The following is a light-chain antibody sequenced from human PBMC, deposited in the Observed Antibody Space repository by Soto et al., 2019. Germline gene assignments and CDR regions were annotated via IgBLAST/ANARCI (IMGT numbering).Light chain of an antibody. CDR1: SSDVGGYNY. Sequence: QSALTQPASVSGSPGQSIAISCTGTSSDVGGYNYVSWYQQHPGKAPKLMIHEVSNRPSGISDRFSGSKSGNTASLIISGVQADDEADYYCNSHTSYSTRVFGTGTKLTVL. V-gene: IGLV2-14*01. CDR2: EVS. CDR3: NSHTSYSTRV. J-gene: IGLJ1*01.